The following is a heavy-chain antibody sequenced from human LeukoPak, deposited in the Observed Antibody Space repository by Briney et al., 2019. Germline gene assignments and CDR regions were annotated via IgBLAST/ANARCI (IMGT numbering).Heavy chain of an antibody. CDR3: VRHPRYSTGWAIDY. D-gene: IGHD6-19*01. CDR2: MYHSGST. V-gene: IGHV4-38-2*01. J-gene: IGHJ4*02. CDR1: GYSISNAYY. Sequence: SETLSLTCAVSGYSISNAYYWGWIRQPPGKALEWIASMYHSGSTYYNPSLKSRVTISVDTSKNQFSLKLNSVTAADTAVYYCVRHPRYSTGWAIDYWGQGTLVTVSS.